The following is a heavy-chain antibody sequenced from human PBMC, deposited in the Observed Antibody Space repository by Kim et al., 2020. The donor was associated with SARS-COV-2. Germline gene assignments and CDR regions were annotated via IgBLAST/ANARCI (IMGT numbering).Heavy chain of an antibody. Sequence: SETLSLTCTVSGGSVSSGTYYWSWIRQPPGKGLECIGYIYSDGATNYNPSLKSRVSKSIDTSKNQFSLSLSSVTAADTAVYYCARGPQVGRTDFDQWGQGTLVTVSS. D-gene: IGHD1-26*01. J-gene: IGHJ4*02. CDR1: GGSVSSGTYY. CDR3: ARGPQVGRTDFDQ. CDR2: IYSDGAT. V-gene: IGHV4-61*01.